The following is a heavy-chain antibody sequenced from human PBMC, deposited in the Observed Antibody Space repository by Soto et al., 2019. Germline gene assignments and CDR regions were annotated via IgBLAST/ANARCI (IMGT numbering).Heavy chain of an antibody. CDR3: ARGSYYYHTSTYSESFDF. CDR1: GGSISSGDYY. D-gene: IGHD3-22*01. V-gene: IGHV4-30-4*01. Sequence: SETLSLTCTVSGGSISSGDYYWSWIRQPPGKGLEWIGYIYYSGSTYYNPSLKSRVTISVDTSKNQFSLKLSPVTAADTAVYYCARGSYYYHTSTYSESFDFWGQGTLVTVSS. CDR2: IYYSGST. J-gene: IGHJ4*02.